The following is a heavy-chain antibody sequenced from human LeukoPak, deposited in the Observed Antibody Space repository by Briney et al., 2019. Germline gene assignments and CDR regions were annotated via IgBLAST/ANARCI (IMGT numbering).Heavy chain of an antibody. CDR3: ARGWLAETTVVTPYNY. D-gene: IGHD4-23*01. CDR2: IMPIFGTA. Sequence: ASVKVSCKASGGTFSSNAISWVRQAPGQELEWMGGIMPIFGTANYAQKFQGRVTITAVESLSTAYMELSSLRSEDTAVYYCARGWLAETTVVTPYNYWGQGTLVTVSS. J-gene: IGHJ4*02. V-gene: IGHV1-69*13. CDR1: GGTFSSNA.